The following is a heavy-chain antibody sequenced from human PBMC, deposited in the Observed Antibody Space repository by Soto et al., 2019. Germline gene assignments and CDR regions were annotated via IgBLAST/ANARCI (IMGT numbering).Heavy chain of an antibody. J-gene: IGHJ4*02. D-gene: IGHD2-21*01. CDR1: GFTFSSYA. V-gene: IGHV3-64D*08. CDR3: VKSFGVDGYKNQRALGYFDY. Sequence: GGSLRLSCSASGFTFSSYAMHWVRQAPGKGLEYVSAISSNGGSTYYADSVKGRFTISRDNSKNTLYLQMSSLRAEDTAVYYCVKSFGVDGYKNQRALGYFDYWGQGTLVTVSS. CDR2: ISSNGGST.